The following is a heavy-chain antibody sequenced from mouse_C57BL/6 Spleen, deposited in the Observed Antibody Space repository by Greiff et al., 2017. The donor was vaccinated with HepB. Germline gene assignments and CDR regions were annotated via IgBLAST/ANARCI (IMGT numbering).Heavy chain of an antibody. J-gene: IGHJ2*01. Sequence: DVKLQESGEGLVKPGGSLKLSCAASGFTFSSYAMSWVRQTPEKRLEWVAYISSGGDYIYYADTVKGRFTISRDNARNTLYLQMSSLKSEDTAMYYCTRVGGYSNYYVDYRGQGTTLTVSS. CDR2: ISSGGDYI. D-gene: IGHD2-5*01. CDR1: GFTFSSYA. V-gene: IGHV5-9-1*02. CDR3: TRVGGYSNYYVDY.